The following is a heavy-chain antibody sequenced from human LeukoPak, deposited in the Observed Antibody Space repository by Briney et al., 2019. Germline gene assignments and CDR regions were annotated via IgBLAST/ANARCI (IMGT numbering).Heavy chain of an antibody. D-gene: IGHD5-24*01. CDR1: AYTFTNYW. J-gene: IGHJ4*02. Sequence: GESLKISCKDSAYTFTNYWIGWVRQMPGKGLEWMGIIYPGDSDARYSPSFQGHVTFSADTSINTASLHWSSLEASDTAMYYCARGATISPPFDYWGQGTLVTVSS. CDR3: ARGATISPPFDY. CDR2: IYPGDSDA. V-gene: IGHV5-51*01.